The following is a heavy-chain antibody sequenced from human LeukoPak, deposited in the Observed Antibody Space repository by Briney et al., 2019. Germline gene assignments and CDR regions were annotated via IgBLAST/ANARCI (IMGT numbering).Heavy chain of an antibody. V-gene: IGHV1-2*02. J-gene: IGHJ4*02. Sequence: ASVKVSCKASGYTFTGYYMHWVRQAPGQGLEWMGWINPNSGGANYAQKFQGRVTMTRDTSISTAYMELSRLRSDDTAVYYCARVWGTVTTPTWFDCWGQGTLVTVSS. CDR2: INPNSGGA. CDR3: ARVWGTVTTPTWFDC. CDR1: GYTFTGYY. D-gene: IGHD4-17*01.